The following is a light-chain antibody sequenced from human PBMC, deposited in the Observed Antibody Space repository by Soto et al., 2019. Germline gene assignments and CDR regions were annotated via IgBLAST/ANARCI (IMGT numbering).Light chain of an antibody. V-gene: IGKV3-20*01. Sequence: EIVLTQSPGTLSLSPGERATLSCRASQSVSSSYLAWYQQKPGQAPSLLIYGASGRATGIPDRFSGSGSGTDFTLTISSPEPEDFAVHYWRQDGSSPLFTCRPGTKVDIK. CDR2: GAS. CDR1: QSVSSSY. CDR3: RQDGSSPLFT. J-gene: IGKJ3*01.